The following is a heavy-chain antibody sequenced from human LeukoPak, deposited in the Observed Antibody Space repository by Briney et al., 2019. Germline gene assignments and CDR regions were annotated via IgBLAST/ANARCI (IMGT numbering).Heavy chain of an antibody. CDR1: SGPISSSSYY. D-gene: IGHD5-24*01. CDR3: ARDRWLQPRQPFDP. Sequence: PSETLSLTCTVSSGPISSSSYYWGWIRQPPGKGLEWIGSIYYSGSTYYNPSLKSRVTISVDTSKNQFSLKLGSVTAADTAVYYCARDRWLQPRQPFDPWGQGTLVTVSS. CDR2: IYYSGST. V-gene: IGHV4-39*01. J-gene: IGHJ5*02.